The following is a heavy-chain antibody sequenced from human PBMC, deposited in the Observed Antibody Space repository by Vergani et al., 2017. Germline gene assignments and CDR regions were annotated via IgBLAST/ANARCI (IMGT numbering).Heavy chain of an antibody. CDR2: IWYDGSNK. V-gene: IGHV3-33*08. CDR1: GFTFSSYG. Sequence: QVQLVESGGGVVQPGRSLRLSCAASGFTFSSYGMHWVRQAPGKGLEWVAVIWYDGSNKYYANSVKGRFTISRDNSKNTLYLQMNSPRAEDTAVYYCARDGDGFDYWGQGTLVTVSS. CDR3: ARDGDGFDY. J-gene: IGHJ4*02. D-gene: IGHD7-27*01.